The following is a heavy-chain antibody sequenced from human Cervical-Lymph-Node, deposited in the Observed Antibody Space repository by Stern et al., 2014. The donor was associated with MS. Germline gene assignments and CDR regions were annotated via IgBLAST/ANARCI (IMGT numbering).Heavy chain of an antibody. D-gene: IGHD6-19*01. CDR3: ATLAVAGIGNHYHSMDV. CDR2: IHSSGST. V-gene: IGHV4-61*02. Sequence: QVQLQESGPGLVKPSQTLSLTCTVSGTSISRGSNYWSWLRQPAGKGPEWIGRIHSSGSTNSNPSRKGGVTLSVTTSKNKFSLKLSSVTAADTAVYYCATLAVAGIGNHYHSMDVWGQGTTVTVSS. CDR1: GTSISRGSNY. J-gene: IGHJ6*02.